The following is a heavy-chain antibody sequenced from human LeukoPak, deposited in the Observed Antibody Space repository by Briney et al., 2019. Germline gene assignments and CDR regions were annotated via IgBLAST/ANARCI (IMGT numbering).Heavy chain of an antibody. CDR3: ARDLATAMALPFDY. CDR2: ISSSSSYI. D-gene: IGHD5-18*01. V-gene: IGHV3-21*01. J-gene: IGHJ4*02. CDR1: GFTFSSYS. Sequence: GGSLRLSCAASGFTFSSYSMNWVRQAPGKGLEWVSSISSSSSYIYYADSVKGRFTISRDNAKNSLYLQMNSLRAEDTAVYYCARDLATAMALPFDYWGQGTLVTVSS.